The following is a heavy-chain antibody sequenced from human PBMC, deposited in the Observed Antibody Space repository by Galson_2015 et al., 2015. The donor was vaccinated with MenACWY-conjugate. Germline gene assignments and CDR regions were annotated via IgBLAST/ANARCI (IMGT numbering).Heavy chain of an antibody. CDR2: IYPGDSDT. J-gene: IGHJ6*02. Sequence: MPGKGLEWMGIIYPGDSDTRYSPSFQGQVTISADKSISTAYLQWSSLKASDTAMYYCARPSLEDIVVVPAATSPYYYYGMDVWGQGTTVTVSS. D-gene: IGHD2-2*01. V-gene: IGHV5-51*01. CDR3: ARPSLEDIVVVPAATSPYYYYGMDV.